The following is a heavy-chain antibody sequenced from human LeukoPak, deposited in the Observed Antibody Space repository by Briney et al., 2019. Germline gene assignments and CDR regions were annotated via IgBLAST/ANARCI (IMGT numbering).Heavy chain of an antibody. J-gene: IGHJ4*02. V-gene: IGHV4-4*07. CDR1: DGSISSYY. D-gene: IGHD4-17*01. CDR3: ARGSSYGDYETTFDY. Sequence: SETLSLTCTVSDGSISSYYWSWIQQPAGKGLEWIGRFYNSGSTNYNPSLKGRVTMSVGTSHNQFSLKLSSVTAADTAVYYCARGSSYGDYETTFDYWGRGTPVTV. CDR2: FYNSGST.